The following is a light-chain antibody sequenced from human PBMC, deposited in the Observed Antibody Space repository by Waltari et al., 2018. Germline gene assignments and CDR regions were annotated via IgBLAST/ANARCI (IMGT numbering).Light chain of an antibody. Sequence: EVVLTQSPDFQSVTLKEKVTITCRASQSIGSSVHWYQQKPDPSPKLLITYAAHSFSWAPSRFRGSGSGTDFNLTLNGLEAEDAATYYCHQSRTFPITFGQGTRLEIK. CDR3: HQSRTFPIT. CDR1: QSIGSS. CDR2: YAA. V-gene: IGKV6-21*01. J-gene: IGKJ5*01.